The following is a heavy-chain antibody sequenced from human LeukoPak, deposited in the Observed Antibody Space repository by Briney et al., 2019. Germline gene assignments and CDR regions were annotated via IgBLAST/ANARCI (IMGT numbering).Heavy chain of an antibody. J-gene: IGHJ6*03. CDR2: ITHSGST. CDR3: ARGRYCSGGSCYHPWGYYYYMDV. V-gene: IGHV4-34*01. CDR1: GGSFSGYY. Sequence: SETLSLTCAVYGGSFSGYYWSWIRQPPGKGLEWIGEITHSGSTNYNPSLKSRVTISVDTSKNQFSLKLSSVTAADTAVYYCARGRYCSGGSCYHPWGYYYYMDVWGKGTTVTVSS. D-gene: IGHD2-15*01.